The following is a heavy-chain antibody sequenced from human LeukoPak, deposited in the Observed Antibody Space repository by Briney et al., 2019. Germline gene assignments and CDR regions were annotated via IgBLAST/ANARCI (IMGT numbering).Heavy chain of an antibody. V-gene: IGHV4-4*07. CDR1: GGSIGSYY. CDR2: IYTSGST. CDR3: ARGHGFARYYYYYGMDV. Sequence: SETLSLTCTVSGGSIGSYYWSWIRQPAGKGLEWIGRIYTSGSTNYNPSLKSRVTMSVDTSKNQFSLKLSSVTAADTAVYYCARGHGFARYYYYYGMDVWGQGTTVTVSS. D-gene: IGHD4-17*01. J-gene: IGHJ6*02.